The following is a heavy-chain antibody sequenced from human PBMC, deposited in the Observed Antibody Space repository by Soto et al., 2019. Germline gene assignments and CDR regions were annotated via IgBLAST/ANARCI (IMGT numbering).Heavy chain of an antibody. D-gene: IGHD2-8*01. J-gene: IGHJ4*02. V-gene: IGHV1-69*02. CDR1: GGTFRNYP. Sequence: QVQLVQSGTEVKKPGSSVKVSCKASGGTFRNYPINWVRQAPGQGLEWMGSIFPLTDIPDYAQNFQARLTIIADKSTSTADMELSSLTSDDTAMYFCARGPLVVLNYFVSWGQGPLATVSS. CDR3: ARGPLVVLNYFVS. CDR2: IFPLTDIP.